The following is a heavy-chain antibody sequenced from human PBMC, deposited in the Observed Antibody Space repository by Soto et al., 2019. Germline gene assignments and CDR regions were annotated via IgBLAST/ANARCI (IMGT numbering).Heavy chain of an antibody. CDR1: GGSISSYY. V-gene: IGHV4-59*01. J-gene: IGHJ4*02. CDR3: ARDQGSSGFDY. CDR2: IYYSGGT. Sequence: TSETLSLTCTVSGGSISSYYWSWIRQPPGKGLEWIGYIYYSGGTNYNPSLKSRVTISVDTSKNQFSLKLSSVTAADTAVYYCARDQGSSGFDYWGQGTLVTVSS. D-gene: IGHD6-19*01.